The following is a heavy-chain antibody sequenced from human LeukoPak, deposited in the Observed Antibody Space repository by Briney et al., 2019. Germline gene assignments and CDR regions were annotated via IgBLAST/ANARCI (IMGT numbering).Heavy chain of an antibody. CDR3: ARQFRYFDY. V-gene: IGHV3-23*01. Sequence: GGSLRLSCAASGFTFSNYAMSWVRQAPGKGLEWVSSISVSGPTTYYADSVKGRFTISRDNSKSTLSLQMNSLRAEDTAEYYCARQFRYFDYWGQGILVTVSS. D-gene: IGHD4-11*01. CDR2: ISVSGPTT. J-gene: IGHJ4*02. CDR1: GFTFSNYA.